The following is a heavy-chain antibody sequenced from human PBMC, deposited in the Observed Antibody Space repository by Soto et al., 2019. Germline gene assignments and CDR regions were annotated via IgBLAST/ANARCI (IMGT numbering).Heavy chain of an antibody. CDR2: IHHSGST. CDR1: GYSISSGYY. D-gene: IGHD2-21*01. Sequence: SETLSLTCSVSGYSISSGYYWGWIRQAPGKGLEWIGNIHHSGSTYYNPSLESRVTISIDTSKNQFSLRLTSVTAADTAIYYCARDISASDGDYWGQGTLVTVSS. CDR3: ARDISASDGDY. V-gene: IGHV4-38-2*02. J-gene: IGHJ4*02.